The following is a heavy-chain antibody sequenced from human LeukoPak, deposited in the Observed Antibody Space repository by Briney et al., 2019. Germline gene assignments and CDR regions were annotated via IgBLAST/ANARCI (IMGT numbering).Heavy chain of an antibody. CDR3: ATGLHLNPLDFDY. V-gene: IGHV3-48*04. D-gene: IGHD4-11*01. Sequence: PGGSLRLSCAASGFTFSSYSMNWVRQAPGKGLEWVSYISSSSSTIYYADSVKGRFTISRDNAKNSLYLQMNSLRAEDTAVYYCATGLHLNPLDFDYWGQGTLVTVSS. CDR1: GFTFSSYS. CDR2: ISSSSSTI. J-gene: IGHJ4*02.